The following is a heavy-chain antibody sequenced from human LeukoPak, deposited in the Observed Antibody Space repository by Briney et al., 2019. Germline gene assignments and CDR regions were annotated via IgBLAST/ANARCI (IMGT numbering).Heavy chain of an antibody. Sequence: GGSLRLSCAASGFTVISYEMDWVRQAPGKGLEWVSYISSSGNSIFYADSVKGRFTISRDNAKNSLYLQMNSLRAEDTAVYYCARENSLLWFGELLEYYFDYWGQGTLVTVSS. CDR1: GFTVISYE. CDR3: ARENSLLWFGELLEYYFDY. CDR2: ISSSGNSI. J-gene: IGHJ4*02. D-gene: IGHD3-10*01. V-gene: IGHV3-48*03.